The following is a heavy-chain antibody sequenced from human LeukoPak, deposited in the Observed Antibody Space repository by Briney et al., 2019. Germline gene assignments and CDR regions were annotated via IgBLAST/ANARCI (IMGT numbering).Heavy chain of an antibody. D-gene: IGHD6-13*01. Sequence: SETLSLTCAVSGGSISSGGYSWSWIRQPPGKGLEWIGYIYYSGSTYYNPSLKSRVTISVDTSKNQFSLKLSSVTAADTAVYYCARARYSSSWYSFDYFDYWGQGTLVTVSS. CDR1: GGSISSGGYS. CDR2: IYYSGST. V-gene: IGHV4-31*11. CDR3: ARARYSSSWYSFDYFDY. J-gene: IGHJ4*02.